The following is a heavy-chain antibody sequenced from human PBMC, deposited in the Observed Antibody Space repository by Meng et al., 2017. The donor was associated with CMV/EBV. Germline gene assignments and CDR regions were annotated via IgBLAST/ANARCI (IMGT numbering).Heavy chain of an antibody. V-gene: IGHV4-39*07. D-gene: IGHD3-22*01. J-gene: IGHJ6*02. Sequence: SETLSLTCTVSGGSISSSSYYWGWIRQPPGKGLEWIGSIYYSGSTYYNPSLKSRVTISVDTSKNQFSLKPSSGTAADTAVDDCARDGSGYRGRYYYYGMDVWGQGTTVTVSS. CDR2: IYYSGST. CDR1: GGSISSSSYY. CDR3: ARDGSGYRGRYYYYGMDV.